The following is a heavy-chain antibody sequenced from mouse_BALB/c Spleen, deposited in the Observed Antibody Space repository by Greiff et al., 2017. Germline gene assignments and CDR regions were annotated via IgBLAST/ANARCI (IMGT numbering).Heavy chain of an antibody. CDR3: AKHPATVVPHYDAMDY. Sequence: VQLVESGPGLVAPSQSLSITCTVSGFSLTDYGVSWIRQPPGKGLEWLGVIWGGGSTYYNSALKSRLSISKDNSKSQVFLKMNSLQTDDTAMYYCAKHPATVVPHYDAMDYWGQGTSVTVSS. D-gene: IGHD1-1*01. CDR2: IWGGGST. J-gene: IGHJ4*01. V-gene: IGHV2-6-5*01. CDR1: GFSLTDYG.